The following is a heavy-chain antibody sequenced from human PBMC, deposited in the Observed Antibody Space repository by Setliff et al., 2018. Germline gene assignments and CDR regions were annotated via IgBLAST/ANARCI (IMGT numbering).Heavy chain of an antibody. J-gene: IGHJ3*02. D-gene: IGHD3-22*01. CDR3: ATRTYYDSNGYYYAIAGPFDI. V-gene: IGHV4-39*01. CDR1: GGSISSGSDY. Sequence: KTSETLSLTCTVSGGSISSGSDYWAWIRQPPGKGLEWLGTVYHSGGTYYNPSLKSRVTMSVDTSKNQFSLKLSSVTAADTAVYYCATRTYYDSNGYYYAIAGPFDIWGQGTMVTVSS. CDR2: VYHSGGT.